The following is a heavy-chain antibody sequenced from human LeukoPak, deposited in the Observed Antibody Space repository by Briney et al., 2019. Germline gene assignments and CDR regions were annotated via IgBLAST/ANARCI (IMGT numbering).Heavy chain of an antibody. CDR2: IYYSGST. Sequence: PSETLSLTCTVSGGSISSSSYYWGWIRQPPGKGLEWIGSIYYSGSTYYNPSLKSRVTTSVDTSKNQFSLKLSSVTAADTAVYYCARRSSRQWFKYYFDYWGQGTLVTVSS. V-gene: IGHV4-39*01. CDR1: GGSISSSSYY. D-gene: IGHD3-22*01. J-gene: IGHJ4*02. CDR3: ARRSSRQWFKYYFDY.